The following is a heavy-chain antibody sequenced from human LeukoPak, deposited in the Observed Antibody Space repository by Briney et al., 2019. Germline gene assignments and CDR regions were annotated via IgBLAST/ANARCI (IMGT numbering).Heavy chain of an antibody. Sequence: PSETRSLTCTVSGGSISSGDYYWSWIRQPPGKGLEWIGYIYYSGSTYYNPSLKSRVTISVDTSKNQFSLKLSSVTAADTAVYYCARAMLSFGGAFDIWGQGTMVTVSS. CDR3: ARAMLSFGGAFDI. CDR1: GGSISSGDYY. CDR2: IYYSGST. V-gene: IGHV4-30-4*01. D-gene: IGHD2-15*01. J-gene: IGHJ3*02.